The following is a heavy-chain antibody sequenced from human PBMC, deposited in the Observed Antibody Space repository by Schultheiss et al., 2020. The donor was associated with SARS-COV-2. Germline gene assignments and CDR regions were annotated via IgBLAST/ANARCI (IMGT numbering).Heavy chain of an antibody. V-gene: IGHV3-23*01. J-gene: IGHJ6*02. CDR3: ARDLGTWTRAIF. Sequence: GGSLRLSCAASGFTFSSYAMSWVRQAPGKGLEWVSAISGSGGSTYYADSVKGRFTISRDNAKNSLYLQMNSLRAEDTAVYYCARDLGTWTRAIFWGQGTTVTVSS. D-gene: IGHD1-1*01. CDR1: GFTFSSYA. CDR2: ISGSGGST.